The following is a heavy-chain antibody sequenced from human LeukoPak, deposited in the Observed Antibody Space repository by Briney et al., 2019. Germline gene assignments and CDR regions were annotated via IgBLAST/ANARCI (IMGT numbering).Heavy chain of an antibody. CDR2: ISGSGGST. J-gene: IGHJ4*02. D-gene: IGHD3-22*01. CDR1: GFTFSSYA. CDR3: ARGMRDYDSSGYYRLFDY. Sequence: PGGSLRLSCAASGFTFSSYAMSWVRQAPEKGLEWVSAISGSGGSTYYADSVKGRFTISRDNSKNTLYLQMNSLRAEDTAVYYCARGMRDYDSSGYYRLFDYWGQGTLVTVSS. V-gene: IGHV3-23*01.